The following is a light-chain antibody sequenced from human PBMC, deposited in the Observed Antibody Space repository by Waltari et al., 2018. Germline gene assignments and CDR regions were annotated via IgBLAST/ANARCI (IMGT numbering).Light chain of an antibody. CDR3: CSYAGSYTYV. CDR2: DVP. V-gene: IGLV2-11*01. J-gene: IGLJ1*01. CDR1: SSDVGGYNY. Sequence: QSALTQPRSVSGSPGQSVTISCTGTSSDVGGYNYVSWYQQHPGKAPKLMIYDVPKRPSGVPDRCSGSKSGNTASLTISGLQAEDEADYYCCSYAGSYTYVFGTGTKVTVL.